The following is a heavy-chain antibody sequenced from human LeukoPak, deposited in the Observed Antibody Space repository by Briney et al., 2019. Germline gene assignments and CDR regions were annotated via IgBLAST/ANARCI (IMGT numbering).Heavy chain of an antibody. V-gene: IGHV1-18*01. J-gene: IGHJ4*02. D-gene: IGHD3-22*01. CDR1: GYTFTSYG. CDR2: ISAYNGNT. Sequence: ASVKVSCKASGYTFTSYGISWVRQAPGQGLEWMGWISAYNGNTNYAQKLQGRVTMTTDTSTSTAYMELRSLRSDDTAVYYCARVVWYYYDSSGYFDYWGQGTLVTVS. CDR3: ARVVWYYYDSSGYFDY.